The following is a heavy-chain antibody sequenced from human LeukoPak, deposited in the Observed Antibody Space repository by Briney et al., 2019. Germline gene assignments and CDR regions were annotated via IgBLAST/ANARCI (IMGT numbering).Heavy chain of an antibody. CDR3: ARVGAAAGDYDAFDI. J-gene: IGHJ3*02. CDR1: GYTFTSYG. V-gene: IGHV1-18*01. Sequence: VASVKVSCKASGYTFTSYGISWVRQAPGQGLEWMGWISAYNGNTNYAQKLQGRVTMTTDTSTSTAYMELRSLRSDDTAVYYCARVGAAAGDYDAFDIWGQGTMVTVSS. CDR2: ISAYNGNT. D-gene: IGHD6-13*01.